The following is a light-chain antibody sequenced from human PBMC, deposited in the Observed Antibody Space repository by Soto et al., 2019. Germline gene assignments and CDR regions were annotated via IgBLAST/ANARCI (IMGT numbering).Light chain of an antibody. V-gene: IGLV2-23*01. Sequence: QSALTQPASVSGSPGQSITISCTGTSSDVGSYNLVSWYQQHPGKAPKLMIYKGSKRPSGGSNRFSGYKSGNTASLTISGLQAEDEADDYCCSYAGSSTSVVFGGGTKLTVL. CDR3: CSYAGSSTSVV. J-gene: IGLJ2*01. CDR1: SSDVGSYNL. CDR2: KGS.